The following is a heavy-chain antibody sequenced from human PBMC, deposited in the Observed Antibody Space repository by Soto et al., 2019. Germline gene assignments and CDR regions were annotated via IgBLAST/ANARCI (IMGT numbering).Heavy chain of an antibody. CDR2: ISYDGINK. J-gene: IGHJ2*01. CDR3: ARSPQPTRGIHWYFDL. V-gene: IGHV3-30*03. D-gene: IGHD2-2*01. CDR1: GFTFNTYG. Sequence: QVQLVESGGGVVQPGRSLGLCCAASGFTFNTYGMHWVRQAPGKGLEWVAAISYDGINKYYADSVKGRFTISRDNSKNTLYVQMNSLRAEDTAVYYSARSPQPTRGIHWYFDLWGRGILVTVSS.